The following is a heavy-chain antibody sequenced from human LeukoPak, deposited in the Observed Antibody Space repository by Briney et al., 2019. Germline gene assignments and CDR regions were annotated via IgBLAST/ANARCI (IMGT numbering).Heavy chain of an antibody. CDR2: IYSGGST. CDR3: ARAPGFSGYYYFDY. D-gene: IGHD3-22*01. V-gene: IGHV3-66*01. Sequence: GGSLRLSCAASGFILSNHWMHWVRQAPRKGPVWVSVIYSGGSTYYADSVKGRFTISRDNSKNTLYLQMNSLRAEDTAVYYCARAPGFSGYYYFDYWGQRTLVTVSS. J-gene: IGHJ4*02. CDR1: GFILSNHW.